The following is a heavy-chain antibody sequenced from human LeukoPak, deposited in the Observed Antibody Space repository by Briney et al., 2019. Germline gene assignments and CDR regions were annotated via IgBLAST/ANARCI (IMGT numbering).Heavy chain of an antibody. CDR1: GGTFSSYA. CDR2: IIPIFGTA. V-gene: IGHV1-69*13. D-gene: IGHD3-3*01. Sequence: ASVKVSCKAPGGTFSSYAISWVRQAPGQGLEWMGGIIPIFGTANYAQKFQGRVTITADESTSTAYMELSSLRSEDTAVYYCAREGIRFLEWLPFDYWGQGTLVTVSS. J-gene: IGHJ4*02. CDR3: AREGIRFLEWLPFDY.